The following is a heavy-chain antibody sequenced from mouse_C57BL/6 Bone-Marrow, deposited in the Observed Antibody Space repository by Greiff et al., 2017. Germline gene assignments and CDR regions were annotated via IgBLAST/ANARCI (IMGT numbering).Heavy chain of an antibody. CDR2: IDPENGDT. CDR1: GFNIKDDY. J-gene: IGHJ3*01. V-gene: IGHV14-4*01. Sequence: VQLQQSGAELVRPGASVKLSCTASGFNIKDDYMHWVKQRPEQGLEWIGWIDPENGDTEYASKFQGKATITADTSSNTADLQLSSLTSEDTAVYYCTGDYYGSSWGFAYWGQGTLVTVAA. D-gene: IGHD1-1*01. CDR3: TGDYYGSSWGFAY.